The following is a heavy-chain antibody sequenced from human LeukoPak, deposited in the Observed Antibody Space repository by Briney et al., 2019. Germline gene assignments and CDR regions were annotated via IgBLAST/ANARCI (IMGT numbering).Heavy chain of an antibody. CDR3: ARWGYYYDSSGYRRPYFDH. CDR2: IWYDGSNK. Sequence: GGSLRLSCAASGFTFSSYGMHWVRQAPGKGLEWVAVIWYDGSNKYYADSVKGRFTISRDNSKNTLYLQVNSLRAEDTAVYYCARWGYYYDSSGYRRPYFDHWGQGTLVTVSS. J-gene: IGHJ4*02. CDR1: GFTFSSYG. D-gene: IGHD3-22*01. V-gene: IGHV3-33*01.